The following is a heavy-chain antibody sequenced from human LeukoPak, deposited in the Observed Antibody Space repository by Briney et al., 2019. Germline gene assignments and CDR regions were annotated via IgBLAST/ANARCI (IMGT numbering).Heavy chain of an antibody. CDR2: ISSSSSYI. D-gene: IGHD3-9*01. CDR1: GFTFSSYS. J-gene: IGHJ4*02. Sequence: GGSLRLSCEASGFTFSSYSMNWVRQAPGKGLEWVSSISSSSSYIYYADSVKGRFTISRDNAKNSLYLQMNSLRAEDTAVYYCARAGLRYFDWLPDIIDYWGQGTLVTVSS. CDR3: ARAGLRYFDWLPDIIDY. V-gene: IGHV3-21*01.